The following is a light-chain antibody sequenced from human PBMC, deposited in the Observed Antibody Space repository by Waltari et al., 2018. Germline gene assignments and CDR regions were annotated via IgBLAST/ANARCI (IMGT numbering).Light chain of an antibody. J-gene: IGLJ1*01. CDR2: EVN. CDR1: SSDVGASNY. V-gene: IGLV2-14*01. Sequence: QSALTQPASVSGSPGQSITISCTGTSSDVGASNYVPWYQQHPGKAPKRMIYEVNNRPSGVSHRFSGSKSGNTASLTISGLQAEDEADYFCNSYTSSTTQVFGTGTKVTVL. CDR3: NSYTSSTTQV.